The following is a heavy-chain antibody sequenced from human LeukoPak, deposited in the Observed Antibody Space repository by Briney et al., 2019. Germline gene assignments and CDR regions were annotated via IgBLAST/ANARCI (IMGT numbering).Heavy chain of an antibody. Sequence: GGSLRLSCAASGFPFSSHAMSWVRQPPGKGLEWVSAISNGKTYYADSVRGRFTISRDDSKNTVSLQMNSLRDEDTALYYCVREAGYCASVCLKSNWFDPWGQGTLVTVSS. CDR2: ISNGKT. D-gene: IGHD2-21*02. CDR1: GFPFSSHA. V-gene: IGHV3-23*01. CDR3: VREAGYCASVCLKSNWFDP. J-gene: IGHJ5*02.